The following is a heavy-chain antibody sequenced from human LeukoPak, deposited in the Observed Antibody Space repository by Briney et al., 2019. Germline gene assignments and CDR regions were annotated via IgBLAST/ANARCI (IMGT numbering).Heavy chain of an antibody. CDR1: EFIFSGYL. Sequence: GASLRLSCAASEFIFSGYLMNWVRQPPGKGLEWVANIKQDGSEQQYEDSVRRRFPISRDTAKNSLYLQMNSLRVEDTAVYYCARDGFVGAADYWGQGTLVTVSS. D-gene: IGHD6-13*01. V-gene: IGHV3-7*01. CDR2: IKQDGSEQ. CDR3: ARDGFVGAADY. J-gene: IGHJ4*02.